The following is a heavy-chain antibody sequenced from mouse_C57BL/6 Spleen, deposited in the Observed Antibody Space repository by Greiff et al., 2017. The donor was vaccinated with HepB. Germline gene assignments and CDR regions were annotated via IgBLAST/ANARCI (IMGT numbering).Heavy chain of an antibody. J-gene: IGHJ4*01. CDR3: ARDGGWLFSQYYYAMDY. CDR2: ISYDGSN. Sequence: EVQLQQSGPGLVKPSQSLSLTCSVTGYSITSGYYWNWIRQFPGNKLEWMGYISYDGSNNYNPSLKNRISITRDTSKNQFFLKLNSVTTEDTATYYCARDGGWLFSQYYYAMDYWGQRTSVTVSS. V-gene: IGHV3-6*01. CDR1: GYSITSGYY. D-gene: IGHD2-3*01.